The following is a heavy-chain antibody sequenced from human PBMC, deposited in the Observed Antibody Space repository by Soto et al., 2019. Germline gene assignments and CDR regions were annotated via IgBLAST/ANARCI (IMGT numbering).Heavy chain of an antibody. CDR1: GGSFSGYY. CDR3: ARGRGGQLWFGETYGMDV. V-gene: IGHV4-34*01. Sequence: SETLSLTCAVYGGSFSGYYWSWIRQPPGKGLEWIGEINHSGSTNYNPSLKSRVTISVDTSKNQFSLKLSSVTAADTAVYYCARGRGGQLWFGETYGMDVWGQGTTVTVSS. D-gene: IGHD5-18*01. J-gene: IGHJ6*02. CDR2: INHSGST.